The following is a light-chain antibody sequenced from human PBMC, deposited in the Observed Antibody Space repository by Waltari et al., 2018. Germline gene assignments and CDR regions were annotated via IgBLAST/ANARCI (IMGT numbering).Light chain of an antibody. CDR1: SSDVGASNL. V-gene: IGLV2-23*02. Sequence: QSALTQPASVSASPGPSITISCSGTSSDVGASNLISWYQQHPGKVPTLMIYEVNKRPSGVSNRFSGSKSDNTASLTISGLQAEDEADYYCCSYAGRSTLVFGGGTKLTVL. J-gene: IGLJ3*02. CDR3: CSYAGRSTLV. CDR2: EVN.